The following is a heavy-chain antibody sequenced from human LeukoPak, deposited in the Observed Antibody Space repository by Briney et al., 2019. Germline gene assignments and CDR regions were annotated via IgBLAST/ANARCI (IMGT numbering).Heavy chain of an antibody. CDR2: IYYSGST. D-gene: IGHD6-13*01. CDR3: ARAKGPTYSSSWYAYYYYYYYMDV. Sequence: PSETLSLTCTVSGGSISSYYWSWIRQPPGKGLEWIGYIYYSGSTNYNPSLKSRVTISVDTSKNQFSLKLSSVTAADTAVYYCARAKGPTYSSSWYAYYYYYYYMDVWGKGTTVTVPS. V-gene: IGHV4-59*01. J-gene: IGHJ6*03. CDR1: GGSISSYY.